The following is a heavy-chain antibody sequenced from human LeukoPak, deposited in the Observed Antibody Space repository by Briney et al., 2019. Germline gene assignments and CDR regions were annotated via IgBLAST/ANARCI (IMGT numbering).Heavy chain of an antibody. Sequence: EASVKVSCKAFGYTFTSNYMHWVRQAPGQGLEWMGIINPSGGSTTYAQKFQGRVTMTRDMSTSTVYMELSSLRSEDTAVYYCARNFDSGAFDLWGQGTMVTVSS. V-gene: IGHV1-46*01. CDR2: INPSGGST. CDR1: GYTFTSNY. D-gene: IGHD3-9*01. CDR3: ARNFDSGAFDL. J-gene: IGHJ3*01.